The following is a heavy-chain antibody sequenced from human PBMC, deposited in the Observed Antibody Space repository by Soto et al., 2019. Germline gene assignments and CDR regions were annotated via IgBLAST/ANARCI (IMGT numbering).Heavy chain of an antibody. V-gene: IGHV3-23*01. CDR1: GFTFSSYS. D-gene: IGHD2-15*01. Sequence: GGSLRLSCAASGFTFSSYSMIWVRQAPGKGLEWVSAISRSSDNILYADSVKGRFTISRDNSKNTLYLQMNSLRAEDTAVYYCAHCSGGSCYSAGFDIWGQGTMVTVSS. CDR2: ISRSSDNI. J-gene: IGHJ3*02. CDR3: AHCSGGSCYSAGFDI.